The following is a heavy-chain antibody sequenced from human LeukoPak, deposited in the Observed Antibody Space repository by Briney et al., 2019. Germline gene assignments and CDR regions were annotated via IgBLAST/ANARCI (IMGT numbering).Heavy chain of an antibody. D-gene: IGHD2-2*01. CDR1: GNSISSGDNY. J-gene: IGHJ5*02. V-gene: IGHV4-61*02. CDR2: IYTSGST. Sequence: SETLSLTCTVSGNSISSGDNYWSWIRQPAGKGLEWIGRIYTSGSTNYNPSLKSRVTISGDTSKNQFSLKLSSVTAADTAVYYCAREGYCSSTSCSGWFDPWGQGTLVTVSS. CDR3: AREGYCSSTSCSGWFDP.